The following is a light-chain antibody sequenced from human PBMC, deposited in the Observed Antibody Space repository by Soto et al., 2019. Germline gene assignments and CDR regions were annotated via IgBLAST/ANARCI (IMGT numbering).Light chain of an antibody. CDR2: AAS. V-gene: IGKV1-39*01. CDR1: QSISTY. Sequence: DIQMTQSPSSLSASVGDRVTITCRASQSISTYLNWYQQKPGKAPNLLIYAASTLQSGVPSRFRGSGSGTDFTLTISSLQPEDFATYFCQQSYSTLTFGGGTKVDIK. J-gene: IGKJ4*01. CDR3: QQSYSTLT.